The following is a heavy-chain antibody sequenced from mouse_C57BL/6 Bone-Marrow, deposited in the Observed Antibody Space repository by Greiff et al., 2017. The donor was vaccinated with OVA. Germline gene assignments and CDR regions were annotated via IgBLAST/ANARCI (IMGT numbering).Heavy chain of an antibody. CDR3: ARLYDYDGAWFAY. J-gene: IGHJ3*01. V-gene: IGHV1-39*01. Sequence: EVKLQESGPELVKPGASVKISCKASGYSFTDYNMNWVKQSNGKSLEWIGVINPNYGTTSYNQKFKGKATLTVDQSSSTAYMQLNSLTSEDSAVYYCARLYDYDGAWFAYWGQGTLVTVSA. D-gene: IGHD2-4*01. CDR1: GYSFTDYN. CDR2: INPNYGTT.